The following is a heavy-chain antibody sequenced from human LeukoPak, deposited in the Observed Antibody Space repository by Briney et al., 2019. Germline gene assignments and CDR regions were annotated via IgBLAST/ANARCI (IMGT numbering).Heavy chain of an antibody. Sequence: GGSLRLSCAASGFTFSIYSMNWVRQAPGKGLEWLSSITSSSNYIYYAESVKGRFTISRDNVQNSLYLQMNSLRAEDTAMYYCARDRGYFDNWGQAPMVTGSS. V-gene: IGHV3-21*01. J-gene: IGHJ4*02. CDR1: GFTFSIYS. CDR3: ARDRGYFDN. CDR2: ITSSSNYI.